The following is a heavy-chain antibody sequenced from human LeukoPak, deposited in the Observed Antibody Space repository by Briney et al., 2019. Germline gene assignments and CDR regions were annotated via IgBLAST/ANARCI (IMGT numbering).Heavy chain of an antibody. CDR1: GFAFSSYW. D-gene: IGHD2-21*02. V-gene: IGHV3-7*01. Sequence: GGSLRLSCAASGFAFSSYWMSWVRQAPGKGLEWVANIKQDGSEKYYVDSVKGRFTISRENAKNSLYLQMNSLRAEDTAVYYCARDGAYCGGDCYTAPYYWGQGTLVTVSS. CDR2: IKQDGSEK. J-gene: IGHJ4*02. CDR3: ARDGAYCGGDCYTAPYY.